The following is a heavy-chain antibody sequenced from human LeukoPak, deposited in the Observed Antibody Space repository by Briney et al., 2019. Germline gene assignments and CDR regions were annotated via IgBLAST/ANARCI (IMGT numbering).Heavy chain of an antibody. CDR2: VWSGGNNK. CDR3: AKDGQVGAIGYFDY. CDR1: GFIFSTYG. J-gene: IGHJ4*02. V-gene: IGHV3-33*06. D-gene: IGHD1-26*01. Sequence: GGSLRLSCAASGFIFSTYGMHWVRQAPGKGLEWVAVVWSGGNNKYYSDSLKGRFTISRDNSKNTLYLQMNSLRAEDTAVYYCAKDGQVGAIGYFDYRGQGTLVTVSS.